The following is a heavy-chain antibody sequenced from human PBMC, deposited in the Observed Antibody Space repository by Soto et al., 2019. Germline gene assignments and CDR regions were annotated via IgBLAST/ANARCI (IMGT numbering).Heavy chain of an antibody. V-gene: IGHV3-23*01. D-gene: IGHD3-10*01. Sequence: GGSLRLSCAASGFTFSSYPMSWVRQAPGKGLECVSAISGGGGSTYYADSVKGRFTMSRDNSKNTLYLQMNSLRAEDTAVYYSAKEGGMVRGVIIRSYYGMDVWGQGTTVTVSS. CDR2: ISGGGGST. CDR1: GFTFSSYP. CDR3: AKEGGMVRGVIIRSYYGMDV. J-gene: IGHJ6*02.